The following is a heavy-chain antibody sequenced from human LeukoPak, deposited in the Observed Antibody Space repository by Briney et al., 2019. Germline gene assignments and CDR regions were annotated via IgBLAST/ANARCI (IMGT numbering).Heavy chain of an antibody. CDR3: ARDNYYDLYYFDY. CDR2: ISSSSSYI. J-gene: IGHJ4*02. D-gene: IGHD3-22*01. Sequence: GGSLRHSCAASGFTFSSYSMNWVRQAPGKGREWVSSISSSSSYIYYADSVKGRFTISRDNAKNSLYLQMNSLRAEDTAVYYCARDNYYDLYYFDYWGQGTLVTVSS. CDR1: GFTFSSYS. V-gene: IGHV3-21*01.